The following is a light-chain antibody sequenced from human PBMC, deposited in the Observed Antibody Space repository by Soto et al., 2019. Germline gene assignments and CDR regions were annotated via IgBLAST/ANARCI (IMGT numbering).Light chain of an antibody. CDR1: SSNIGAGYD. V-gene: IGLV1-40*01. CDR2: GNS. J-gene: IGLJ2*01. Sequence: QSALTQPPSVSGAPGQRVTISCTGSSSNIGAGYDVHWYQQLPGTAPKLLIYGNSNRPSGVPDRFSGSKSGTSASLAITGLQAEDEADYYCQSYDSSLSGSRVFGGGTK. CDR3: QSYDSSLSGSRV.